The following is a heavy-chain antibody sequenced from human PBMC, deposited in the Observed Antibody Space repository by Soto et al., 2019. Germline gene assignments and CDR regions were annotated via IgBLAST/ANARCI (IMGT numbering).Heavy chain of an antibody. D-gene: IGHD6-13*01. CDR3: ARIRKAAAGTVFSWFAP. CDR2: IFSNDEK. J-gene: IGHJ5*02. Sequence: GSGPTLVNPTETLTLTCTVSGFSLSNARMGVSWIRQPPGKALEWLAHIFSNDEKSYSTSLKSRLTISKDTSKSQVVLTRTNMDPVDTATYYCARIRKAAAGTVFSWFAPWGQGTLVTVSS. CDR1: GFSLSNARMG. V-gene: IGHV2-26*01.